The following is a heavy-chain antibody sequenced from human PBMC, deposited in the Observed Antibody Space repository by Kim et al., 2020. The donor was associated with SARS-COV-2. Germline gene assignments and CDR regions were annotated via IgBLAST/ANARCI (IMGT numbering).Heavy chain of an antibody. CDR1: GGSISSSSYY. V-gene: IGHV4-39*01. Sequence: SETLSLTCTVSGGSISSSSYYWGWIRQPPGKGLEWIGSIYYSGSTYYNPSLKSRVTISVDTSKNQFSLKLSSVTAADTAVYYCARGWNGRSGYVYGMDV. CDR2: IYYSGST. D-gene: IGHD3-3*01. CDR3: ARGWNGRSGYVYGMDV. J-gene: IGHJ6*01.